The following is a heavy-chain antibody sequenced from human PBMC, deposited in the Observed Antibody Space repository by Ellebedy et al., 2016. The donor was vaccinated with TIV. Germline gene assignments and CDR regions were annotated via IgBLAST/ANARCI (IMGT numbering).Heavy chain of an antibody. V-gene: IGHV1-2*02. Sequence: ASVKVSCKASGYTFTGYYMHWVRQAPGQGLEWMGWIIPNSGGTNYAQKFQGRVTMTRDTSISTAYMELSNLRSDDTAIYYCAGDLAGPFDYWGQGTLVTVSS. CDR3: AGDLAGPFDY. J-gene: IGHJ4*02. CDR2: IIPNSGGT. CDR1: GYTFTGYY.